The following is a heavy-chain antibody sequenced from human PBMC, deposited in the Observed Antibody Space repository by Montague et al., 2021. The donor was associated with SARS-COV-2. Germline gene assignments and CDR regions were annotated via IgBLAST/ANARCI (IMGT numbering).Heavy chain of an antibody. V-gene: IGHV4-34*01. J-gene: IGHJ6*02. CDR1: GGSFGGYY. Sequence: SETLSLTCAVYGGSFGGYYWNWIRQPPGKGLEWIGEINHSGSTNYNPSLKSRVTMSVDMSKNQFSLKLRSVTAADTAVYYCARGRGLAVLFDFYYYGMDVWGQGTTVTVSS. CDR2: INHSGST. CDR3: ARGRGLAVLFDFYYYGMDV. D-gene: IGHD3-3*02.